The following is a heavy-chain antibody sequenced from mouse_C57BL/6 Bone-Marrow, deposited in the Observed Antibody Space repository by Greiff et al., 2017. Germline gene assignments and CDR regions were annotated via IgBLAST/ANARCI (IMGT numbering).Heavy chain of an antibody. J-gene: IGHJ3*01. D-gene: IGHD4-1*01. V-gene: IGHV1-15*01. CDR3: TSEGTGKRFAY. Sequence: QVQLQQSGAELVRPGASVTLSCKASGYTFTDYEMHWVKQTPVHGLDWIGAIDPETGGTAYNQKFKGKAILTADKSSSTAYMELRSLTSEDSAVYYCTSEGTGKRFAYWGQGTLVTISA. CDR2: IDPETGGT. CDR1: GYTFTDYE.